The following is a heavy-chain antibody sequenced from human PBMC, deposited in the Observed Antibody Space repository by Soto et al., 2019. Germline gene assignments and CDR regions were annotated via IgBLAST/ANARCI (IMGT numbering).Heavy chain of an antibody. V-gene: IGHV1-18*01. Sequence: ASVKVSCKASGYTFTSYGISWVRQAPGQGLEWMGWISAYNGNTNYAQKLQGRVTMTTDTSTSTAYMELRSLRSDDTAVYYCARDDYDSSGYPLPEYYGMDVWGQGTTVTVSS. J-gene: IGHJ6*02. CDR2: ISAYNGNT. CDR1: GYTFTSYG. D-gene: IGHD3-22*01. CDR3: ARDDYDSSGYPLPEYYGMDV.